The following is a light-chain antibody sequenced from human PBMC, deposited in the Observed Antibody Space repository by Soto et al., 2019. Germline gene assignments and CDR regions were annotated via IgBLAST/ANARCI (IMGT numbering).Light chain of an antibody. Sequence: EIVWTQSPATLSLSPGERVTLSCRASQSVSNSLAWYQQKPGQPPRLLIYDVSNRATGIPARFSGSVSGTDFTLTIPSLEPEDFAVYFCHQRYNWPRVTFGQGTRLEIK. CDR1: QSVSNS. CDR3: HQRYNWPRVT. J-gene: IGKJ5*01. V-gene: IGKV3-11*01. CDR2: DVS.